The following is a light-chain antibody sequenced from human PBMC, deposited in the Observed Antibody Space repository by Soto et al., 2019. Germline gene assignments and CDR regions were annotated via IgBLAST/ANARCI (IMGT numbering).Light chain of an antibody. CDR3: ISYAGYDNFVI. CDR2: EVS. J-gene: IGLJ2*01. Sequence: QSVLTQPPSASGSPGQSVTISCTGTRSDVGGYDSVSWYQHHPGKAPKFIIYEVSKRPSGVPDRFSGSKSGNTASLTISGLQAEDEADYHCISYAGYDNFVIFGGGTKVTVL. V-gene: IGLV2-8*01. CDR1: RSDVGGYDS.